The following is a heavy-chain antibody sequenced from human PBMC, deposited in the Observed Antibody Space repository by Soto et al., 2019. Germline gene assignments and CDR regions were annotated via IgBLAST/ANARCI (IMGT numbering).Heavy chain of an antibody. J-gene: IGHJ6*04. CDR1: GGSISSYY. CDR2: IYYSGST. D-gene: IGHD3-3*01. V-gene: IGHV4-59*01. Sequence: SETLSLTCTVSGGSISSYYWSWIRQPPGKGLEWIGYIYYSGSTNYNPSLKSRVTISVDTSKNQFSLKLSSVTAADTAVYYCVRGRDFLRVSCMDAWREWTTVTVHS. CDR3: VRGRDFLRVSCMDA.